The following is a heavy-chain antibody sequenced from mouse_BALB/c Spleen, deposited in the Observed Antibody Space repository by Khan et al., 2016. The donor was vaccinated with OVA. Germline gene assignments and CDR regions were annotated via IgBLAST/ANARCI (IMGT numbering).Heavy chain of an antibody. D-gene: IGHD2-10*01. J-gene: IGHJ3*01. CDR2: ISSTGSYT. Sequence: EVQLVESGGGLVKPGGSLKLSCEVSGFAFNSYDMSWVRQTPEKRLEWVATISSTGSYTYYPDSVKGRFTISRDTARNTVYLQMSSLRSEDTALYYCTRPSYYGNPWFTYWGQGTLVTVSA. V-gene: IGHV5-9*02. CDR1: GFAFNSYD. CDR3: TRPSYYGNPWFTY.